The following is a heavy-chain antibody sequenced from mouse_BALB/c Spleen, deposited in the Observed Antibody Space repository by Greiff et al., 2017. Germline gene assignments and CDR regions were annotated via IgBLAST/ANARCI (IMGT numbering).Heavy chain of an antibody. D-gene: IGHD1-1*01. CDR2: INPNNGGT. CDR3: ARSDYYGSPAWFAY. V-gene: IGHV1-18*01. CDR1: GYTFTDYN. J-gene: IGHJ3*01. Sequence: VQLQQSGPELVKPGASVKIPCKASGYTFTDYNMDWVKQSHGKSLEWIGDINPNNGGTIYNQKFKGKATLTVDKSSSTAYMELRSLTSEDTAVYYCARSDYYGSPAWFAYWGQGTLVTVSA.